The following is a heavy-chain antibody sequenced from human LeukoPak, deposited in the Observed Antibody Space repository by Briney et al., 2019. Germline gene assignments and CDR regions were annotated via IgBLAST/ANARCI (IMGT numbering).Heavy chain of an antibody. Sequence: SETLSLTCAVSGYSISSGYYWGWIRQPPGKGLEWIGSIYHSGSTYCNPSLKSRVTISVDTSKNQFSLKLSSVTAADTAVYYCARRSGNVFDYWGQGTLVTVSS. D-gene: IGHD1-1*01. J-gene: IGHJ4*02. CDR2: IYHSGST. V-gene: IGHV4-38-2*01. CDR3: ARRSGNVFDY. CDR1: GYSISSGYY.